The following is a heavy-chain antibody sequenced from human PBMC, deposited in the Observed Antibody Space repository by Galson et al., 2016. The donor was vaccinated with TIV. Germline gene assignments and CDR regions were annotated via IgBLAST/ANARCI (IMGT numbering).Heavy chain of an antibody. CDR3: ARDYDFWSGHSWGY. Sequence: SLRLSCAASGFTFSSYGMSWVRQTPGKGLEWVSSISRGSNFIFYADSVKGRFAISRDDAENSLLLDMNSLGADDTAVYYCARDYDFWSGHSWGYWGQGTLVTVSS. V-gene: IGHV3-21*06. CDR1: GFTFSSYG. CDR2: ISRGSNFI. D-gene: IGHD3-3*01. J-gene: IGHJ4*02.